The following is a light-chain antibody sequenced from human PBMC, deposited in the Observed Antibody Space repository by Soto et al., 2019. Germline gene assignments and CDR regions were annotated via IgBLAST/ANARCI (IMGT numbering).Light chain of an antibody. V-gene: IGKV3-15*01. CDR1: QNVGTK. J-gene: IGKJ4*01. Sequence: EIVMTQSPATLSVSPGERATLSCRASQNVGTKLAWYQQKPGQAPRLLIYGASTRATDIPSRFSGSGSGTEFTLTISSLQSEDFAVYYCPQYDTWPPLTFGGGTKVEIK. CDR2: GAS. CDR3: PQYDTWPPLT.